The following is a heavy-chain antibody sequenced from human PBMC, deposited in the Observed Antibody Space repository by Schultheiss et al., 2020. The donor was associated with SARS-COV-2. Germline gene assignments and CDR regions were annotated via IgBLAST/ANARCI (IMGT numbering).Heavy chain of an antibody. V-gene: IGHV2-70*01. D-gene: IGHD3-10*01. CDR3: ARIRGTESGIYAFDI. Sequence: SGPTLVKPTQTLTLTCTFSGFSLSTSGVGVGWIRQPPGKALEWLALIDWDDDKYYSTSLKTRLTISKDTSKNQVVLTMTNMDPVDTATYYCARIRGTESGIYAFDIWGQGTMVTVSS. CDR2: IDWDDDK. J-gene: IGHJ3*02. CDR1: GFSLSTSGVG.